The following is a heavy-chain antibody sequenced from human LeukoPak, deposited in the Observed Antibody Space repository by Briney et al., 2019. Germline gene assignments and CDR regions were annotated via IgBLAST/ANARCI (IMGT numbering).Heavy chain of an antibody. CDR2: IYYSGST. CDR1: GGSISSYY. D-gene: IGHD5-18*01. V-gene: IGHV4-59*01. J-gene: IGHJ4*02. Sequence: SETLSLTCAVSGGSISSYYWSWIRQPPGKGLEWIGYIYYSGSTNYNPSLKSRVTISVDTSKNQFSLKLSSVTAADTAVYYCARGYSYGYFDYWGQGTLVTVSS. CDR3: ARGYSYGYFDY.